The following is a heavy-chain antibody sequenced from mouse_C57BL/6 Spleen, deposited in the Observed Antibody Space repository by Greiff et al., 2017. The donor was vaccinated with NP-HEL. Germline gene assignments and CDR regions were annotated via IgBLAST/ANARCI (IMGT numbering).Heavy chain of an antibody. D-gene: IGHD3-1*01. CDR3: ARGANPAWFAY. V-gene: IGHV1-52*01. Sequence: QVQLQQPGAELVRPGSSVKLSCKASGYTFTSYWMHWVKQRPIQGLEWIGNIDPSDSETHYNQKFKDKATLTVDKSSSTAYMQLSSLTSEDSAVYYWARGANPAWFAYWGQGTLVTVSA. CDR2: IDPSDSET. J-gene: IGHJ3*01. CDR1: GYTFTSYW.